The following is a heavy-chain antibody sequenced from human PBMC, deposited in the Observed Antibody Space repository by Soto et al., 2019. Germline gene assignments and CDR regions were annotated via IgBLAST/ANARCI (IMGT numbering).Heavy chain of an antibody. CDR3: ARAHSNGWYMD. D-gene: IGHD6-19*01. CDR2: ITGNGGST. V-gene: IGHV3-64*01. Sequence: EVQLVESGGGLVQPGGSLRLSCAASGFTFSDYAMHWVRQVPGKGLEYVSAITGNGGSTYYANSVKGRFTFSRDNSKNTLYLQMGSLRAEDMAIYYCARAHSNGWYMDWGQGTLVTVSS. CDR1: GFTFSDYA. J-gene: IGHJ4*02.